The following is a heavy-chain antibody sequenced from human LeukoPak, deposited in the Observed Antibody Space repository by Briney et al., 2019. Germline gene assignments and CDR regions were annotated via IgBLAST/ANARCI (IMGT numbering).Heavy chain of an antibody. D-gene: IGHD7-27*01. CDR1: GFTFGSYT. V-gene: IGHV3-21*01. Sequence: GGSLRLSCAASGFTFGSYTMNWVRQAPGRGLVWVSSISSSSSYIYYTDSVKGPFTISRDNAKNSLFLQMNSLRAEDTAVYYCARAWLTGNDWGQGTLVTVSS. J-gene: IGHJ4*02. CDR3: ARAWLTGND. CDR2: ISSSSSYI.